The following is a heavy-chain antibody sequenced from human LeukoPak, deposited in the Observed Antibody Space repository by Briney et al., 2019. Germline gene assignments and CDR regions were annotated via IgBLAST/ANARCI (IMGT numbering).Heavy chain of an antibody. CDR3: ARGLSSGWYVFDS. J-gene: IGHJ4*02. D-gene: IGHD6-19*01. CDR1: GFTFSTCS. Sequence: PGGSLRLSCAVSGFTFSTCSMNWVRQAPGKGLEWLSYISSSSSTIYYADSVKGRFTISRDNAKSSLYLQMNSLRAEDTAMYYCARGLSSGWYVFDSWGQGTLVTVSS. CDR2: ISSSSSTI. V-gene: IGHV3-48*01.